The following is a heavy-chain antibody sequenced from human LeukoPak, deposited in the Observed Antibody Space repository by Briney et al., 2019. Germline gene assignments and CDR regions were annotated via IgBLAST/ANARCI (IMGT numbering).Heavy chain of an antibody. CDR1: GFTFSSYV. Sequence: TGGSLRLSCAASGFTFSSYVMSWVRQAPGKGLEWVSAITGSGDNTYYADSVKGRFTISRDNSKNTLYLQMNSLRAEDTAVYYCAKRGPAGAGKSPDYFDYWGQGTLVTVSS. CDR2: ITGSGDNT. V-gene: IGHV3-23*01. D-gene: IGHD6-19*01. J-gene: IGHJ4*02. CDR3: AKRGPAGAGKSPDYFDY.